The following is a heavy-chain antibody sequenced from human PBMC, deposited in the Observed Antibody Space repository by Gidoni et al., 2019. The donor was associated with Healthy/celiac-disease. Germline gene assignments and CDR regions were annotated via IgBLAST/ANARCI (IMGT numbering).Heavy chain of an antibody. CDR3: ARGPVWELLYHYYYGMDV. CDR1: GGSISSSSYY. D-gene: IGHD1-26*01. J-gene: IGHJ6*02. Sequence: QLQLQESGPGLVKPSETLSLTCTVSGGSISSSSYYWGWIRQPPGKGLEWIGSIYYSGSTYYNPSLKSRVTISVDTSKNQFSLKLSSVTAADTAVYYCARGPVWELLYHYYYGMDVWGQGTTVTVSS. V-gene: IGHV4-39*01. CDR2: IYYSGST.